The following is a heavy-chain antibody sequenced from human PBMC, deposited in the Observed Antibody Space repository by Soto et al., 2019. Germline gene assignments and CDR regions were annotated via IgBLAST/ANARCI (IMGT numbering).Heavy chain of an antibody. Sequence: SGPTLVNPTQTLTLTCTFSGFSLSTNGMCVSWIRQSPGKALEWLALIDWDDDKYYSTSLRTRLTISKDTSKNQVVLTMTNMDPVETPTFYCARIASSTGSSNYYYYGLAVWGQGTPVTVS. D-gene: IGHD1-1*01. V-gene: IGHV2-70*01. CDR2: IDWDDDK. CDR3: ARIASSTGSSNYYYYGLAV. J-gene: IGHJ6*02. CDR1: GFSLSTNGMC.